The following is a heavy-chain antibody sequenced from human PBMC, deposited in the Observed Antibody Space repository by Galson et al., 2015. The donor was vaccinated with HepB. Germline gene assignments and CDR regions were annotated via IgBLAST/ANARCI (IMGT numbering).Heavy chain of an antibody. J-gene: IGHJ3*02. CDR2: VYSGGNT. D-gene: IGHD3-22*01. Sequence: SLRLSCAVSGFTVSGNFMNWVRQAPGKGLEWVSVVYSGGNTHYADSVKGRFIISRDNSKNTLYLQMNSLRADDTAVYYCARGYYESSGPHPGLFEIWGQGTMVTVSS. CDR3: ARGYYESSGPHPGLFEI. V-gene: IGHV3-66*01. CDR1: GFTVSGNF.